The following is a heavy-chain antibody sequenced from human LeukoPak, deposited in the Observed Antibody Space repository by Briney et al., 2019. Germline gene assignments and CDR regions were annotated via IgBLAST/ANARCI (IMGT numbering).Heavy chain of an antibody. D-gene: IGHD3-22*01. Sequence: PGGSLRLSCGASGFTVSNNHMSWVRQAPGKGLEWVSAISGSGGSTYYADSVKGRFIISRDHSKNTLYLQMSSLRAEGTAVYYCAKSYYDSSGYLNYYYGLDVWGQGTTVTVSS. CDR3: AKSYYDSSGYLNYYYGLDV. J-gene: IGHJ6*02. CDR1: GFTVSNNH. CDR2: ISGSGGST. V-gene: IGHV3-23*01.